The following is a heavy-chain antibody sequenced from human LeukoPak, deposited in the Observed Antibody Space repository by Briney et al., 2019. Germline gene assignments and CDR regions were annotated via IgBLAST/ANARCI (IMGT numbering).Heavy chain of an antibody. CDR2: MNPNSGNT. J-gene: IGHJ4*02. V-gene: IGHV1-8*03. CDR3: ARGLRRALRGLYYFDY. Sequence: GASVKVSCKASGYTFTSYDINWVRQVTGQGLEWMGWMNPNSGNTGYAQKFQGRVTITRNTSISTAYMELSSLRSEDTAVYYCARGLRRALRGLYYFDYWGQGTLVTVSS. D-gene: IGHD3-10*01. CDR1: GYTFTSYD.